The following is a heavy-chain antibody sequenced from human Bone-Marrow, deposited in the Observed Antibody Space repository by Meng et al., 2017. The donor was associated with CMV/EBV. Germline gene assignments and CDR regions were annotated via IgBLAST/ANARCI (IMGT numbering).Heavy chain of an antibody. J-gene: IGHJ4*02. Sequence: SETLSLTCTVSGGSVSSGSYYWSWIRQPPGKGLEWIGYIYYSGSTNYNPSLKSRVTISVDTSKNQFSLKLSSVTAADTAVYYCARAGFLEWLYTNYFDYWGQGTLVTVSS. CDR3: ARAGFLEWLYTNYFDY. V-gene: IGHV4-61*01. CDR2: IYYSGST. CDR1: GGSVSSGSYY. D-gene: IGHD3-3*01.